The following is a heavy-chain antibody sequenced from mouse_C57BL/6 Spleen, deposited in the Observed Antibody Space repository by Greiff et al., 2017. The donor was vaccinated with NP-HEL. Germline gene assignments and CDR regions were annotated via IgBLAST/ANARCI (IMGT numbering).Heavy chain of an antibody. Sequence: QVQLQQPGAELVMPGASVKLSCKASGYTFTSYWMHRVKQRPGQGLEWIGEIDPSDSYTNYNQKFKGKSTLTVDKSSSTAYMQLSSLTSEDSAVYYCARGRELRSSWFAYWGQGTLVTVSA. D-gene: IGHD1-1*01. CDR3: ARGRELRSSWFAY. CDR1: GYTFTSYW. CDR2: IDPSDSYT. V-gene: IGHV1-69*01. J-gene: IGHJ3*01.